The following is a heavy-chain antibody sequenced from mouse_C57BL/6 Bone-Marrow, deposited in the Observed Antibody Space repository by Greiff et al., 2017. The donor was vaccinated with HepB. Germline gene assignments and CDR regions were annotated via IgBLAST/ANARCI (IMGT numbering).Heavy chain of an antibody. D-gene: IGHD1-1*01. CDR2: IDPTDSST. Sequence: QVQLQQPGAELVKPGASVKLSCKASGYTFTSYWMHWVKQRPGQGLEWIGEIDPTDSSTNYNQKFKSKATLTVDTSSSTAYMQLSSLTSEDSAVYYGARFYSSSDSAMDYWCQGTSATVTS. J-gene: IGHJ4*01. V-gene: IGHV1-50*01. CDR1: GYTFTSYW. CDR3: ARFYSSSDSAMDY.